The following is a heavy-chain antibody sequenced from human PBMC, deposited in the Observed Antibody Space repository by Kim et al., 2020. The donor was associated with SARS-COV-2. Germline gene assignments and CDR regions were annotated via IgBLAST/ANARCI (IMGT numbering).Heavy chain of an antibody. CDR3: ARAISSSWHSFDF. D-gene: IGHD6-13*01. J-gene: IGHJ4*02. Sequence: ASVKVSCKASGYTFPNYAMHWVRQAPGQRLEWMGWINTGNGNTKYSQNFQGRVTITRDTSASTAYMDLSSLISEDTAVYYCARAISSSWHSFDFWGQGTL. V-gene: IGHV1-3*04. CDR2: INTGNGNT. CDR1: GYTFPNYA.